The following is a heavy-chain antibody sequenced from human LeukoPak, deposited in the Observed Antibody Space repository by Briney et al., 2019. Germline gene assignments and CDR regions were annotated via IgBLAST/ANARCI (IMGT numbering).Heavy chain of an antibody. CDR2: IIPIFGTA. D-gene: IGHD6-13*01. Sequence: SVKVSCKASGGTFSSYAISWVRQAPGQGLEWMGGIIPIFGTANYAQKFQGRVTITADESTSTAYMELSSLRSEDTAVYYCAKDIEAAADYYFDYWGQGTLVTVSS. CDR3: AKDIEAAADYYFDY. CDR1: GGTFSSYA. J-gene: IGHJ4*02. V-gene: IGHV1-69*13.